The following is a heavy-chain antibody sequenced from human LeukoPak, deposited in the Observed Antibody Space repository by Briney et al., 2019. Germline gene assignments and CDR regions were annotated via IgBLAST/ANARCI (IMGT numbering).Heavy chain of an antibody. Sequence: GGTLRLSCAASGFTFSSYGMSWVRQAPGKGLEWVSAISGSGGSTYYADSVKGRFTISRDNSKNTLYLQMNSLRAEDTAVYYCAKDRWDTHGSYWGQGTLVTVSS. D-gene: IGHD1-26*01. V-gene: IGHV3-23*01. CDR1: GFTFSSYG. J-gene: IGHJ4*02. CDR2: ISGSGGST. CDR3: AKDRWDTHGSY.